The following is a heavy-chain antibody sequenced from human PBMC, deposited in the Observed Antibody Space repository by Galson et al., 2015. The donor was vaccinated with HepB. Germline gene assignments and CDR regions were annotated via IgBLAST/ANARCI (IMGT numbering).Heavy chain of an antibody. Sequence: QSGAEVKKPGESLKISCKGSGYSFTSYWIGWVRQMPGKGLEWMGIIYPGDSDTRYSPSFQGQVTISADKSISTAYLQWSSLKASDTAMYYCARQGETYDILTGYDLKAYYYYGMDVWGQGTTVTVSS. CDR2: IYPGDSDT. J-gene: IGHJ6*02. V-gene: IGHV5-51*01. D-gene: IGHD3-9*01. CDR3: ARQGETYDILTGYDLKAYYYYGMDV. CDR1: GYSFTSYW.